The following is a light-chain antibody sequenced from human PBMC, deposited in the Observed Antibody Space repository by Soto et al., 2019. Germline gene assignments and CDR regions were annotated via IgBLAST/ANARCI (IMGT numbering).Light chain of an antibody. CDR3: GSFTTGRIWV. Sequence: QSVLTQPASVSGSPGQSITVSCTGSSSDFGDDKYVSWYQQQPGKGPNLLIYGVNSRPSGISNRFSGSKSGNTASLTISGLQVEDEAEYFCGSFTTGRIWVFGGGTQLTVL. CDR2: GVN. V-gene: IGLV2-14*01. J-gene: IGLJ3*02. CDR1: SSDFGDDKY.